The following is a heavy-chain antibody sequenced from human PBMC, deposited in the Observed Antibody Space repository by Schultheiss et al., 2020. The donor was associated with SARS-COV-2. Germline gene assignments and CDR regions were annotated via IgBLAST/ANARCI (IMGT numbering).Heavy chain of an antibody. J-gene: IGHJ4*02. CDR3: ARHSYGSGSYYGY. Sequence: SETLSLTCAVSGYSISSGYYWGWIRQPPGKGLEWIGSIYYSGSTYYNPSLKSRVTISVDTSKNQFSLKLSSVTAADTAVYYCARHSYGSGSYYGYWGQGTLVTVSS. CDR1: GYSISSGYY. D-gene: IGHD3-10*01. V-gene: IGHV4-38-2*01. CDR2: IYYSGST.